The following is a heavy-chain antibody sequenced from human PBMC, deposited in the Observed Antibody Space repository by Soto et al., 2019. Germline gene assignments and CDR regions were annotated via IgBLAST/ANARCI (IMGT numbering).Heavy chain of an antibody. CDR1: GDSIGTRY. V-gene: IGHV4-59*08. CDR2: IYYTGST. Sequence: PSETLSLTCTISGDSIGTRYWSWIRQPPGKGLEWIGYIYYTGSTKYNPSLQSRVTMSVDTSKNQFSLRLSSVTAADTAVYFCSSTYGGSFSLFDYWGQGTLVTVSS. D-gene: IGHD1-26*01. CDR3: SSTYGGSFSLFDY. J-gene: IGHJ4*02.